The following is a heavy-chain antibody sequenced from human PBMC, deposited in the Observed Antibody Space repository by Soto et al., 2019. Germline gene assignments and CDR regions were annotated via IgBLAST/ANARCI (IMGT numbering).Heavy chain of an antibody. D-gene: IGHD3-10*01. CDR3: ARDAISMVRGTNNWFDP. J-gene: IGHJ5*02. Sequence: GGSLRLSCEASGFIFSDHAMSWVRQAPGKGLEWVSAISGNGIATYYADSVKGRFTISRDNSKNTLYLQMNRLRADDTAVYYCARDAISMVRGTNNWFDPWGPGTRVTVAS. CDR1: GFIFSDHA. CDR2: ISGNGIAT. V-gene: IGHV3-23*01.